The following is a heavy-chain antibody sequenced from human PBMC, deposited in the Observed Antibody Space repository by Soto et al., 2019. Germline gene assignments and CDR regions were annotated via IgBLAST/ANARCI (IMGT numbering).Heavy chain of an antibody. CDR2: INAGNGNT. CDR3: ARSPAGVVPAFDY. CDR1: GYTFTSYA. Sequence: ASVKVSCKASGYTFTSYAMHWVRQAPGQRLEWMGWINAGNGNTKYSQKFQGRVTITRDTSASTAYMELSSLRSEDTAVYYCARSPAGVVPAFDYWGQGTLGTVSS. J-gene: IGHJ4*02. D-gene: IGHD2-2*01. V-gene: IGHV1-3*01.